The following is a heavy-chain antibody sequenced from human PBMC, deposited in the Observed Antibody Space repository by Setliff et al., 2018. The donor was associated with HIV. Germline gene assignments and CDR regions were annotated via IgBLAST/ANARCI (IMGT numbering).Heavy chain of an antibody. D-gene: IGHD6-13*01. Sequence: PSETLSLTCTVTGYSISSGSYYWSWIRQPAGKGLEWIGHIYTSGSTNYNPSLKSRVTISVDTSKNQFSLKLSSVTAADTAVYYCARDYSSSWYVGWFDPWGQGTLVTVSS. CDR3: ARDYSSSWYVGWFDP. CDR2: IYTSGST. J-gene: IGHJ5*02. V-gene: IGHV4-61*09. CDR1: GYSISSGSYY.